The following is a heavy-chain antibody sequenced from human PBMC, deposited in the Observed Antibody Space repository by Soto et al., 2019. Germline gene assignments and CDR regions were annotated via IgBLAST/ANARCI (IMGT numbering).Heavy chain of an antibody. D-gene: IGHD3-10*01. CDR2: ISYSGST. Sequence: PSETLSLTCTVSGGSISSYYWIWIRQPPGKGLEWIGYISYSGSTKYNPSLKSRVTISLDTYNRQFSLNLNPVTATDTAVYYCARHSLDFSASAYYMDVWGRGTTVTVSS. CDR1: GGSISSYY. V-gene: IGHV4-59*08. J-gene: IGHJ6*03. CDR3: ARHSLDFSASAYYMDV.